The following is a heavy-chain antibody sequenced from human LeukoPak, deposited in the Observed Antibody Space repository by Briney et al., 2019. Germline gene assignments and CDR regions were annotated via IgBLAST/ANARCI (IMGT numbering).Heavy chain of an antibody. J-gene: IGHJ5*02. V-gene: IGHV1-2*02. CDR1: GYTFTGYY. CDR3: ARAGESGNLA. CDR2: INPNSGGT. Sequence: ASVKVSCKASGYTFTGYYMHWVRQAPGQGLEWMGWINPNSGGTNYAQGFHGRVTVTRDTSISTAYMELSRLGSDVTDVYYCARAGESGNLAWGQGTLVTVSS. D-gene: IGHD1-26*01.